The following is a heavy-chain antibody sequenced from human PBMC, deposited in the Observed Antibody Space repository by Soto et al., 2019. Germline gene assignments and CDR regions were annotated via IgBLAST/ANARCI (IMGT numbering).Heavy chain of an antibody. CDR1: GFTFSSYA. V-gene: IGHV3-23*01. Sequence: GGSLRISCAASGFTFSSYAMSWVRQSPGKGLEWVSAISGSGGSTYYADSVKGRFTISRDNSKNTLYLQMNSLRAEDTAVYYCAKDRTRLTGTTSGYWGQGTLVTVSS. D-gene: IGHD1-20*01. CDR2: ISGSGGST. CDR3: AKDRTRLTGTTSGY. J-gene: IGHJ4*02.